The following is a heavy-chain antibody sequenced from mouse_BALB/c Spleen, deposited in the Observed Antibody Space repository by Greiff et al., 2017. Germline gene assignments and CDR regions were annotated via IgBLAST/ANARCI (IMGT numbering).Heavy chain of an antibody. CDR1: GFTFSSFG. Sequence: EVKLVESGGGLVQPGGSRKLSCAASGFTFSSFGMHWVRQAPEKGLEWVAYISSGSSTIYYADTVKGRFTISRDNPKNTLFLQMTSLRSEDTAMYYCARSRGQAMDYWGQGTSVTVSS. V-gene: IGHV5-17*02. CDR2: ISSGSSTI. CDR3: ARSRGQAMDY. J-gene: IGHJ4*01. D-gene: IGHD3-3*01.